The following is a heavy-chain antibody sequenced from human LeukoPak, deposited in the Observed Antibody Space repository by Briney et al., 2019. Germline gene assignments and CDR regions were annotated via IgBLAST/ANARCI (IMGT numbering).Heavy chain of an antibody. CDR2: IFSGGST. Sequence: GGSLRLSCAASGFTFSSYAMSWVRQAPGKGLEWVSVIFSGGSTYYADSVKGRFTISRHSSLNTLYLQMTSLRSDDTAVYYCARGGGGGYYYFDYWGRGTLVTVSS. V-gene: IGHV3-53*04. CDR1: GFTFSSYA. D-gene: IGHD1-26*01. J-gene: IGHJ4*02. CDR3: ARGGGGGYYYFDY.